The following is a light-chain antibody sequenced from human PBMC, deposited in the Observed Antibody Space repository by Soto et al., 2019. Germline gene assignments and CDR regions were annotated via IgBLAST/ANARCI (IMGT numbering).Light chain of an antibody. CDR3: QQFNNRPPT. V-gene: IGKV3-15*01. J-gene: IGKJ1*01. Sequence: EIMMKHSPATLSVSPGERATLFCRASQSISSSLAWYQQKPGQAPRLLIYGAFTRATGIPARFSGSGSGTEFTLTISSLQSEDFAVYYCQQFNNRPPTFGQGTKVDIK. CDR2: GAF. CDR1: QSISSS.